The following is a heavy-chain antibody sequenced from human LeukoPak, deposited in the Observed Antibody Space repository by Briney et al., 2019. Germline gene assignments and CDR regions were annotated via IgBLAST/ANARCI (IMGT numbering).Heavy chain of an antibody. Sequence: SETLSLTCTVSGGSISNYYWSWIRQPPGKGLEWLGSIYYSGSTYYNPSLKSRVTISVDTSKNQFSLKLSSVTAADTAVYYCASGRYSSSWRYWFDPWGQGTLVTVSS. V-gene: IGHV4-59*05. D-gene: IGHD6-13*01. CDR3: ASGRYSSSWRYWFDP. J-gene: IGHJ5*02. CDR1: GGSISNYY. CDR2: IYYSGST.